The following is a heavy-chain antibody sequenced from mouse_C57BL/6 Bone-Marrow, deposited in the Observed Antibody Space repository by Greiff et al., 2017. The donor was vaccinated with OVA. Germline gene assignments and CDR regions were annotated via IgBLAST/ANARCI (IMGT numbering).Heavy chain of an antibody. CDR1: GFNIKDDY. V-gene: IGHV14-4*01. Sequence: VQLQQSGAELVRPGASVKLSCTASGFNIKDDYMHWVQQRPEQGLEWIGWIDPENGDTEYASKFQGKATISADTSSNTAYLQLSSLPSEDTAVYYGTLIYYERYWGQGTTLTVSS. CDR3: TLIYYERY. J-gene: IGHJ2*01. D-gene: IGHD2-4*01. CDR2: IDPENGDT.